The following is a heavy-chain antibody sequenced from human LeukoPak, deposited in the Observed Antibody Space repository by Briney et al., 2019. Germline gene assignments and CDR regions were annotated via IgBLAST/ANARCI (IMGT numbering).Heavy chain of an antibody. CDR1: GFAFSSYG. D-gene: IGHD6-25*01. CDR3: AKSRRTGYFDY. Sequence: GGSLRLSCAASGFAFSSYGMHWVRQAPGKGLEWVAVIWYDGSNKYYADSVKGRFTISRDNSKNTLYLQMNSLRAEDTAVYYCAKSRRTGYFDYWGQGTLVTVSS. CDR2: IWYDGSNK. V-gene: IGHV3-33*06. J-gene: IGHJ4*02.